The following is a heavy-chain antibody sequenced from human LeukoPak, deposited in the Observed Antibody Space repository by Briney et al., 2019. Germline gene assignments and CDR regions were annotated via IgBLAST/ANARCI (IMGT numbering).Heavy chain of an antibody. D-gene: IGHD5-12*01. V-gene: IGHV4-59*01. CDR3: ARGVAGYGPYDY. CDR1: GDSISTYY. CDR2: MYYSGST. J-gene: IGHJ4*02. Sequence: SETLSLTCTVSGDSISTYYWSWIRQPPGKGLEWIGYMYYSGSTNYNPSLKSRVTISLDTPKNQFSLRLNSVAAADTAVYYCARGVAGYGPYDYWGQGTLVTVSS.